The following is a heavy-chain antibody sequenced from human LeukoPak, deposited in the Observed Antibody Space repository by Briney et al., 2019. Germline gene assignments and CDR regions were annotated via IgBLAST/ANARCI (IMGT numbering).Heavy chain of an antibody. V-gene: IGHV3-30*12. CDR1: GFSFRNYG. CDR3: ARLKGDDGWYFFDY. CDR2: INFDGSEK. Sequence: GGSLRLSCEVSGFSFRNYGMHWVRQAPGKGLEWVAYINFDGSEKYYADSVRGRFTISRDNAKNSVYLQMNSLRAEDTALYYCARLKGDDGWYFFDYWGQGTLVTVSS. J-gene: IGHJ4*02. D-gene: IGHD6-19*01.